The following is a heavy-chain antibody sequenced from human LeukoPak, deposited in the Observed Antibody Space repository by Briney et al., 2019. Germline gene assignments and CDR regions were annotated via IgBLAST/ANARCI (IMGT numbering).Heavy chain of an antibody. Sequence: SETLSLTCTVSGGSVSSGAYYWSWIRQHPGTGLEWIGYIYYSGSTYYNPSLKSRVTISVDTSKNQFSLKLSSVTAADTAVYYCARDVGAAAGLDYWGQGTLVTVSS. CDR1: GGSVSSGAYY. CDR3: ARDVGAAAGLDY. V-gene: IGHV4-31*03. CDR2: IYYSGST. D-gene: IGHD6-13*01. J-gene: IGHJ4*02.